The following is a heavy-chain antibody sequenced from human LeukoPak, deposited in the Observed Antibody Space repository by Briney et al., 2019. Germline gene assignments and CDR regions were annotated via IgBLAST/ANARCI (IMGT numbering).Heavy chain of an antibody. Sequence: SETLSLTCTVSGGSINNRTNYWGWIRQPAGKGLEWIGRIYTSGTTNYNPSLKSRVTISVDTSKNQFSLKLSSVTDADTAVYYCASETEIGVCSSTSCYGFYFQHWGQGTLVTVSS. V-gene: IGHV4-61*02. D-gene: IGHD2-2*01. CDR1: GGSINNRTNY. J-gene: IGHJ1*01. CDR2: IYTSGTT. CDR3: ASETEIGVCSSTSCYGFYFQH.